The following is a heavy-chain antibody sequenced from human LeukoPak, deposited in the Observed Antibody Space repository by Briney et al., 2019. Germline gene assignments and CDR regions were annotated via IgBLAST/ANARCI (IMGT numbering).Heavy chain of an antibody. J-gene: IGHJ4*02. D-gene: IGHD2-2*01. CDR1: GGSISSSSYY. CDR3: ARHRGVVVPAARYLYYFDY. Sequence: SETLSLTCTVSGGSISSSSYYWGWIRQPPGKGLEWIGSIYYSGSTYYNPSLKSRVTISVDTSKNQFSLKLSSVTAADTAVYYCARHRGVVVPAARYLYYFDYWGQGTLVTVSS. V-gene: IGHV4-39*01. CDR2: IYYSGST.